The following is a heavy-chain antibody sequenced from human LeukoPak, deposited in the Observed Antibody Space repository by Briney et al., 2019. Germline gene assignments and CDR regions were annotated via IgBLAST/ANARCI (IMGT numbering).Heavy chain of an antibody. V-gene: IGHV3-74*01. Sequence: PGGSLGLSCAASGVTLNSYWMHWVRQAPGKGLVWVSRINTDGSSISYADSVKGRFTTSRDNAKNTLYLQMNSLRAEDTAVYYCARDPYEERQYCCGTSCDCWGRGTLVPVFS. D-gene: IGHD2-2*01. CDR2: INTDGSSI. CDR1: GVTLNSYW. CDR3: ARDPYEERQYCCGTSCDC. J-gene: IGHJ4*02.